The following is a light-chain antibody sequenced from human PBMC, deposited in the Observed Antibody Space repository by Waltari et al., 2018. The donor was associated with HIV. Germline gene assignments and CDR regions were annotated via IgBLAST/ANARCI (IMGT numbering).Light chain of an antibody. J-gene: IGLJ2*01. V-gene: IGLV2-14*03. CDR1: DSAIGGSNY. CDR3: AAFTGTSTL. CDR2: EVS. Sequence: QSVLTQPASVAGSPGQSITISCTGPDSAIGGSNYVSWFQQHAGKAPKLIIYEVSRRPSGISDRFSGSRSGDTASLTISALQTEDEADYHCAAFTGTSTLFGGGTKLTVL.